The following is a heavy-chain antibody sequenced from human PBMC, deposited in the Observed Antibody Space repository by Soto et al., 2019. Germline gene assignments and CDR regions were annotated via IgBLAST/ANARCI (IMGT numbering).Heavy chain of an antibody. CDR3: AKDPAQWSGYYRRVGAPLYGMDV. J-gene: IGHJ6*02. Sequence: PGGSLRLTCAASGFTCSSYAMSWVRQAPGKGLEWVSAISGSGGSTYHADSVKGRFTISRDNSKNTLYLQMNSLRAEDTAVYYCAKDPAQWSGYYRRVGAPLYGMDVWGQGTTVTVSS. CDR2: ISGSGGST. V-gene: IGHV3-23*01. D-gene: IGHD3-3*01. CDR1: GFTCSSYA.